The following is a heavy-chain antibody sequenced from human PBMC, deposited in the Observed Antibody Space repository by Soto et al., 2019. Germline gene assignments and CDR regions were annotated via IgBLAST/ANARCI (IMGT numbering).Heavy chain of an antibody. D-gene: IGHD3-10*01. Sequence: GGSLRLSCAASGFTFSSHSMNWVRQAPGKGLEWVSSISSSSSYIYYADSVKGRFTISRDNAKNSLYLQMNSLRAEDTAVYYCARDSRGSGSYYAFDIWGQGTMVTVSS. J-gene: IGHJ3*02. CDR1: GFTFSSHS. CDR2: ISSSSSYI. V-gene: IGHV3-21*01. CDR3: ARDSRGSGSYYAFDI.